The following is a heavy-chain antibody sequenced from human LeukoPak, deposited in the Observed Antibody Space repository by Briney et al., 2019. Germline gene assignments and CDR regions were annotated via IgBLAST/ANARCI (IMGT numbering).Heavy chain of an antibody. CDR3: ARDEYYYDSSGYYS. Sequence: ASVTVSCKASGYTFTGYYMHWVRQAPGQGLEWMGRINPNSGGTNYAQKFQGRVTMTRDTSISTAYMELSRLRSDDTAVYYCARDEYYYDSSGYYSWGQGTLVTVSS. CDR1: GYTFTGYY. D-gene: IGHD3-22*01. J-gene: IGHJ4*02. V-gene: IGHV1-2*06. CDR2: INPNSGGT.